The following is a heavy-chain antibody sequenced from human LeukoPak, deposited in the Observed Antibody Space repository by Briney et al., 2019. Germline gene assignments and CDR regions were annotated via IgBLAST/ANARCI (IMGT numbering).Heavy chain of an antibody. CDR3: ARDLWSTGIAAAGPIPPGY. J-gene: IGHJ4*02. V-gene: IGHV3-30-3*01. Sequence: LPGGSLRLSCAASGFTISSYAMHWVRQAPGKGLEWVAVISYDGSNKYYADSVKGRFTISRDNSKNTLYLQMNSLRAEDTAVYYCARDLWSTGIAAAGPIPPGYWGQGTLVTVSS. CDR1: GFTISSYA. CDR2: ISYDGSNK. D-gene: IGHD6-13*01.